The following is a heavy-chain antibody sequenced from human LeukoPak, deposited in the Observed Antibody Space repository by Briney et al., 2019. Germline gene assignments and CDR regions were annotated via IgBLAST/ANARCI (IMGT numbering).Heavy chain of an antibody. J-gene: IGHJ4*02. Sequence: GGSLRLSCAASGFTDSGNYMTWVRQAPGKGLECVSVIYSGGSTYYADSVEGRFTISRDNSKNTLYLHMNSLRAEDTAVYYCAGCRWNYHYFEHWGQGTLVTVSS. CDR3: AGCRWNYHYFEH. CDR2: IYSGGST. CDR1: GFTDSGNY. V-gene: IGHV3-66*01. D-gene: IGHD1-7*01.